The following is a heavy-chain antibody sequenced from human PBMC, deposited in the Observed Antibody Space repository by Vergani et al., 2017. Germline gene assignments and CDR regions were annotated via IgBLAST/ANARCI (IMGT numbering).Heavy chain of an antibody. CDR3: AKLADTAMVTSRYYFDY. CDR1: GFTFSSYA. Sequence: EVQLLESGGGLVQPGGSLRLSCAASGFTFSSYAMSWVRQAPGKGLEWVSVIYSGGSSTYYADPVKGRFTISRDNSKNTLYLQMNSLRAEDTAVYYCAKLADTAMVTSRYYFDYWGQGTLVTVSS. V-gene: IGHV3-23*03. J-gene: IGHJ4*02. D-gene: IGHD5-18*01. CDR2: IYSGGSST.